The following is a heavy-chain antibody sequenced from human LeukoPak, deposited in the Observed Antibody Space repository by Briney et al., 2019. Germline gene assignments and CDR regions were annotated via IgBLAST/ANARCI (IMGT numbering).Heavy chain of an antibody. CDR2: ISTSSSYI. D-gene: IGHD6-19*01. CDR3: AREVENTSGWYSHFDY. J-gene: IGHJ4*02. Sequence: PGGSLRLSCAASGFSFSSYSMNWVRQAPGKGLEWVSSISTSSSYIYYADSVKGRFTISRDNAKNSLYLQMNSLRAEDTAVYYCAREVENTSGWYSHFDYWGQGTLVTVSS. V-gene: IGHV3-21*01. CDR1: GFSFSSYS.